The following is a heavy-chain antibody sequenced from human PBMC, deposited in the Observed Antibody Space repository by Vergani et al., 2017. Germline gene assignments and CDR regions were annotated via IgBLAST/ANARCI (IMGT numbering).Heavy chain of an antibody. CDR2: IYHSGST. Sequence: QLQLQESGSGLVKPSQTLSLTCAVSGGSISSGGYSWSWIRQPPGKGLEWIGYIYHSGSTYYNPSLMSRVTISVDTSKNQFSLKLSSVTAADTAVYYCARAGASRARNWFDPWGQGTLVTVSS. CDR1: GGSISSGGYS. D-gene: IGHD3-10*01. V-gene: IGHV4-30-2*05. J-gene: IGHJ5*02. CDR3: ARAGASRARNWFDP.